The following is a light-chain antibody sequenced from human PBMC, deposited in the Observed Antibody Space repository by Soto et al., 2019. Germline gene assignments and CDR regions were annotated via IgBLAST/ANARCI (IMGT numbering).Light chain of an antibody. CDR1: QGISSY. V-gene: IGKV1-9*01. Sequence: SRFTQNPSSLSASVGDRVTITCRASQGISSYLAWYQQKPGKAPKLLIYAASSLQSGVPSRFSGSGSGTDFTLTISSLQPEDFATYYCQQRNGYSITFGQGTRLEIK. CDR3: QQRNGYSIT. J-gene: IGKJ5*01. CDR2: AAS.